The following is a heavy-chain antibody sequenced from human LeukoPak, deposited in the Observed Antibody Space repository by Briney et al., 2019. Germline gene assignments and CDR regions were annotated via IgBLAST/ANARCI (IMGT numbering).Heavy chain of an antibody. V-gene: IGHV3-23*01. CDR3: AKASPGERHYYGMDV. D-gene: IGHD7-27*01. CDR1: GFTFSSYW. J-gene: IGHJ6*02. CDR2: ISGSGGST. Sequence: PGGSLRLSCAASGFTFSSYWMHWVRQAPGKGLVWVSAISGSGGSTYYADSVKGRFTISRDNSKNTLYLQMNSLRAEDTAVYYCAKASPGERHYYGMDVWGQGTTVTVSS.